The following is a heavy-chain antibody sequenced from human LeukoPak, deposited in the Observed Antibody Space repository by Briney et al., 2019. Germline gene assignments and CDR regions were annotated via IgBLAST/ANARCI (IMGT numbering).Heavy chain of an antibody. CDR2: ISGSGGST. V-gene: IGHV3-23*01. CDR3: ASTCSGGSCPDY. J-gene: IGHJ4*02. Sequence: GGSLRLSCAASGFTFSSYSMNWVRQAPGKGLEWVSAISGSGGSTYYADSVKGRFTISRDNSKNTLYLQMNSLRAEDAAVYYCASTCSGGSCPDYWGQGTLVTVSS. CDR1: GFTFSSYS. D-gene: IGHD2-15*01.